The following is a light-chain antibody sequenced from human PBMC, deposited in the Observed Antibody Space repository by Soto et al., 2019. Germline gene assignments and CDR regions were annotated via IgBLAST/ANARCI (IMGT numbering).Light chain of an antibody. CDR2: GAS. V-gene: IGKV3-20*01. CDR3: QQYGSSPWT. Sequence: EIVLTQSPGTLSLSPGERATLSCRXSQSVSSSYLAWYQQKPGQAPRPLIYGASSRAIGIPDRFSGSGSGTDFTLTISRLEPEDFAVYYCQQYGSSPWTFGQGTKVEIK. CDR1: QSVSSSY. J-gene: IGKJ1*01.